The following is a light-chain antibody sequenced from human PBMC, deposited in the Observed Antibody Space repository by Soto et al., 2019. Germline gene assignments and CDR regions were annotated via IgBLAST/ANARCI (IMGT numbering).Light chain of an antibody. CDR2: DVS. V-gene: IGLV2-14*01. J-gene: IGLJ1*01. Sequence: QSVLNQPASVSGAPGQSVTISCTGTSSDGGGYNYVSWYQQHPGEAPKLMIYDVSNRPSGVSNRFSGSKSGNTASLTISGLQAEDEADYYCTCTSYTSSITYVFGTGTKVTVL. CDR1: SSDGGGYNY. CDR3: TSYTSSITYV.